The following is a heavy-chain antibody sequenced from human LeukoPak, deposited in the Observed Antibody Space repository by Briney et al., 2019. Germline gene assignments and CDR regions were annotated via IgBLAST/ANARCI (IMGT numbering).Heavy chain of an antibody. V-gene: IGHV1-18*01. Sequence: ASVTVSCKASGYTFTSYGISWVRQAPGQGLEWMGWISAYNGNTNYAQKLQGRVTMTTDTSTSTAYMELRSLRSDDTAVYYCARDLGYGDWYYFGYWGQGTLVTVSS. D-gene: IGHD4-17*01. J-gene: IGHJ4*02. CDR3: ARDLGYGDWYYFGY. CDR1: GYTFTSYG. CDR2: ISAYNGNT.